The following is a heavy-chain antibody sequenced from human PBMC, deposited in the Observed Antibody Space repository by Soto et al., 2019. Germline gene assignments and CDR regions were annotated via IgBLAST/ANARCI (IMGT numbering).Heavy chain of an antibody. D-gene: IGHD3-22*01. J-gene: IGHJ4*02. V-gene: IGHV1-69*01. CDR2: IIPIFGTA. Sequence: QVQLVQSGAEVKKPGYSVKVSCKASGGTLSSYAINWERQAPGQGLEWMGGIIPIFGTANYAQMLQGRVTITADESTSTDLMLRSTLRSEDATVYYCVRGTGYYDRSGYLDYLGQGTLVTVSS. CDR1: GGTLSSYA. CDR3: VRGTGYYDRSGYLDY.